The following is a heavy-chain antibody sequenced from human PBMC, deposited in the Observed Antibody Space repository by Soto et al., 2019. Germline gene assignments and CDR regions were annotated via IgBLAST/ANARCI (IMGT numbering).Heavy chain of an antibody. V-gene: IGHV4-30-4*01. CDR3: ASITMVRGVS. J-gene: IGHJ5*02. D-gene: IGHD3-10*01. CDR2: IYYSGST. Sequence: SETPSLTFTVPGGSISSCYYYWSWIRQPPGKGLEWIGYIYYSGSTYYNPSLKSRVTISVDTSKNQFSLKLSSVTAADTAVYYCASITMVRGVSWGQGTLVTVSS. CDR1: GGSISSCYYY.